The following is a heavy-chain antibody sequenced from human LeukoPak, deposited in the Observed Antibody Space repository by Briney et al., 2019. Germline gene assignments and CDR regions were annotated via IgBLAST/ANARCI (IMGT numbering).Heavy chain of an antibody. CDR1: GGSISSSSYY. CDR2: IYYSGST. V-gene: IGHV4-39*07. J-gene: IGHJ5*02. D-gene: IGHD3-16*02. CDR3: ARDNDDYVWGSYRFSGFRRGYNWFDP. Sequence: PSETLSLTCTVSGGSISSSSYYWGWIRQPPGKGLEWIGSIYYSGSTYYNPSLKSRVTISVDTSKNQFSLKLSSVTAADTAVYYCARDNDDYVWGSYRFSGFRRGYNWFDPWGQGTLVTVSS.